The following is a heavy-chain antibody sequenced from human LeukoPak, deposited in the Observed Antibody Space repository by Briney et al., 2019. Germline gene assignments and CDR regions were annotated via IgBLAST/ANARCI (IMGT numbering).Heavy chain of an antibody. Sequence: ASVKVSCKASGYTFTSYYMHWVRQAPGQGLEWMGIINPSGGSTSYAQKFQGRVTMTRDTSTSTVYMELSSQRSEDSSVYYCARDPLSYLDYWGQGTLVTVSS. CDR1: GYTFTSYY. V-gene: IGHV1-46*01. J-gene: IGHJ4*02. CDR2: INPSGGST. CDR3: ARDPLSYLDY.